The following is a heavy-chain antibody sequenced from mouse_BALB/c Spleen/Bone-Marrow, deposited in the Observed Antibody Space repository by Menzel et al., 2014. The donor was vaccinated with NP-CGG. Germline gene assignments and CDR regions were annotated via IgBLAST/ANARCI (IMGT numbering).Heavy chain of an antibody. D-gene: IGHD4-1*01. CDR3: ARWEYYAMDY. J-gene: IGHJ4*01. CDR2: IDPANGNT. CDR1: GFNIKDTY. Sequence: EVQLQESGAELVKPGASVKLSCTASGFNIKDTYMHWVKQRPEQGLEWIGRIDPANGNTKYDPKFQGKATITADTSSNTAYLQLSSLTSEDTAVYYCARWEYYAMDYWGQGTSVTASS. V-gene: IGHV14-3*02.